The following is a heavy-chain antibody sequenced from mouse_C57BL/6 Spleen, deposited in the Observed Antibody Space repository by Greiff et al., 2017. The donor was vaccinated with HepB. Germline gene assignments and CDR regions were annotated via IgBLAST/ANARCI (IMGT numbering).Heavy chain of an antibody. D-gene: IGHD2-3*01. CDR2: IRSKSNNYAT. CDR3: VRDDGYFDY. J-gene: IGHJ2*01. V-gene: IGHV10-1*01. Sequence: EVKLMESGGGLVQPKGSLKLSCAASGFSFNTYAMNWVRQAPGKGLEWVARIRSKSNNYATYYADSVKDRFTISRDDSESMLYLQMNNLKTEDTAMYYCVRDDGYFDYWGQGTTLTVSS. CDR1: GFSFNTYA.